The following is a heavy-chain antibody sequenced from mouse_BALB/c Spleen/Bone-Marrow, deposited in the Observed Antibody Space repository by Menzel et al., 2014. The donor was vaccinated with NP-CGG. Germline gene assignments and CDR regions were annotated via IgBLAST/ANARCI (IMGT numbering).Heavy chain of an antibody. CDR3: ARWEYYAMDY. D-gene: IGHD4-1*01. CDR2: IDPANGNT. CDR1: GFNIXDTY. J-gene: IGHJ4*01. V-gene: IGHV14-3*02. Sequence: VQLQQSGAELAKPGASVKLSCTASGFNIXDTYLHWVKQRPEQGLEWIGRIDPANGNTRYDPKSQGKVTITAVTSSNTAYLQLSSLTSEDTAVYYCARWEYYAMDYWGQGTSVTVSS.